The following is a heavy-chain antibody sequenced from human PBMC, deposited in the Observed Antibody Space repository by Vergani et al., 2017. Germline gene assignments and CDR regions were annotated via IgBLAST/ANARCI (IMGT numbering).Heavy chain of an antibody. CDR3: ASETSVPAAMPFDY. D-gene: IGHD2-2*01. Sequence: QVQLQESGPGLVKPSQTLSLTRTVSGGSISSYYWSWIRQPPGKGLEWIGYIYYSGSTNYNPSLKSRVTISVDTSKNQFSLKLSSVTAADTAVYYCASETSVPAAMPFDYWGQGTLVTVSS. J-gene: IGHJ4*02. CDR1: GGSISSYY. CDR2: IYYSGST. V-gene: IGHV4-59*01.